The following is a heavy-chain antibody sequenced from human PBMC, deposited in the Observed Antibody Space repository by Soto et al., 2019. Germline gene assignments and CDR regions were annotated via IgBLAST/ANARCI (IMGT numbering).Heavy chain of an antibody. J-gene: IGHJ5*02. CDR1: GFTFSSYS. D-gene: IGHD3-10*01. Sequence: SLRLSCAASGFTFSSYSMNWVRQAPGKGLEWVSSIISSSIYIYYADSVKGRFTISRDNAKISLYLQMNSLRAEDMAVYYCARERYYGSGSYYWFDPWGQGTLVTVSS. CDR2: IISSSIYI. V-gene: IGHV3-21*01. CDR3: ARERYYGSGSYYWFDP.